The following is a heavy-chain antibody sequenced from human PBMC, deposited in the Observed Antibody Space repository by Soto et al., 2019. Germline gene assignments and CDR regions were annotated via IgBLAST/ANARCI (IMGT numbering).Heavy chain of an antibody. Sequence: ASVKVSCKASGYTFTSYGISWVRQAPGQGLEWMGWISAYNGNTNYAQKLQGRVTMTTDTSTSTAYMELRSLRSDDTAVYHCARDTGGRQWLVDYGMDVWGQGTTVTVSS. D-gene: IGHD6-19*01. CDR2: ISAYNGNT. CDR1: GYTFTSYG. J-gene: IGHJ6*02. CDR3: ARDTGGRQWLVDYGMDV. V-gene: IGHV1-18*01.